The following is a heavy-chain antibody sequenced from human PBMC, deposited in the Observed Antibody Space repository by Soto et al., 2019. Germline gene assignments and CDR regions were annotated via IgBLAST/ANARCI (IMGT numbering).Heavy chain of an antibody. V-gene: IGHV3-74*01. J-gene: IGHJ4*02. CDR2: IKGDESST. D-gene: IGHD3-3*02. CDR1: GFTFSTYG. CDR3: ARGAFHNYYVDY. Sequence: PGGSLRLSCAASGFTFSTYGMHWVRQAPGEGLVWVSRIKGDESSTSSADSVKGRFTISRDNAKNTLYLHMNSLRADDTAVYYCARGAFHNYYVDYWGQGTLVTV.